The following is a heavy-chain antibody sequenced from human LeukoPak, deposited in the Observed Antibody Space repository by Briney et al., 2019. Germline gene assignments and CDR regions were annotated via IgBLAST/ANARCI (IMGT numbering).Heavy chain of an antibody. CDR2: INHSGST. V-gene: IGHV4-34*01. CDR3: ARPGAVAGRPLQH. J-gene: IGHJ1*01. Sequence: PSETLSLTCAVYGGSFSGYYWSWIRQPPGKGLEWIGEINHSGSTNYNPSLKSRVTISVDTSKNQFSLKLSSVTAADTAVYYCARPGAVAGRPLQHWGQGTLVTVSS. D-gene: IGHD6-19*01. CDR1: GGSFSGYY.